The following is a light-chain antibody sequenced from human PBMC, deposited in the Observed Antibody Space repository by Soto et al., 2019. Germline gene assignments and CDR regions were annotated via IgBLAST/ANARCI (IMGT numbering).Light chain of an antibody. V-gene: IGKV3-20*01. CDR1: QSVSSTY. CDR3: QHYGSSRWT. J-gene: IGKJ1*01. Sequence: EIVLTQSPGTLSLSPGERATLSCRASQSVSSTYLAWYQQKPGQAPRLLIYGASSRATGIPDRFSGSGSGTDFTLTISRLEPEDFAVYYCQHYGSSRWTFGQGTKLDIK. CDR2: GAS.